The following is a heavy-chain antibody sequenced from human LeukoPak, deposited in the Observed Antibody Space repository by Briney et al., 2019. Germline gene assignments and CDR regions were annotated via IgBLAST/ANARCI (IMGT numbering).Heavy chain of an antibody. J-gene: IGHJ4*02. D-gene: IGHD1-26*01. CDR1: GFAFSSYA. CDR2: ISSSGGNT. Sequence: GGSLRLSCAASGFAFSSYAMSWVRQAPGKGLEWVSAISSSGGNTYYADSVKGRFTISRDNSKNTLYLQMNSLRAEDTAVYYCAKGGSDYDDHGYSFDYWGQGALVTVSS. CDR3: AKGGSDYDDHGYSFDY. V-gene: IGHV3-23*01.